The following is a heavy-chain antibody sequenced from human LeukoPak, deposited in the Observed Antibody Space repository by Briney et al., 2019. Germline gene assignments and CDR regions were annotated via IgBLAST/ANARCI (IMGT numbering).Heavy chain of an antibody. CDR2: INHSGST. V-gene: IGHV4-34*01. CDR1: GGSFSGYY. Sequence: SETLSLTCAVYGGSFSGYYWSWIRQPPGKGLEWIGEINHSGSTNYKPSLKSRITISVDTSKNQFSLKLNSVTAADTAVYYCARGRGSFDWPWKYWGQGILVTVSS. CDR3: ARGRGSFDWPWKY. D-gene: IGHD3-9*01. J-gene: IGHJ4*02.